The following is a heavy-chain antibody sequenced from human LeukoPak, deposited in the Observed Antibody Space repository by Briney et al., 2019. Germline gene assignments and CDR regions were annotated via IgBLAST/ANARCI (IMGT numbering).Heavy chain of an antibody. CDR3: ARGGLGPDTAMV. D-gene: IGHD5-18*01. V-gene: IGHV4-38-2*02. J-gene: IGHJ4*02. CDR2: IYHSGST. CDR1: GYSISSGYY. Sequence: SETLSLTCTVSGYSISSGYYWGWIRQPPGKGLEWIGSIYHSGSTYYNPSLKSRVTISVDTSKNQFSLKLSSVTAADTAVYYCARGGLGPDTAMVWGQGTLVTVPS.